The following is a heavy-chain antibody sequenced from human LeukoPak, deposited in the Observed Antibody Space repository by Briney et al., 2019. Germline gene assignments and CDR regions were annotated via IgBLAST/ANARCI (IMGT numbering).Heavy chain of an antibody. CDR3: ARGPPGGQFDP. CDR1: GGSISNSNY. Sequence: SGTLSLTCAVSGGSISNSNYWTWIRQPQGKGLEWIGYIYYSGSTNYNPSLKSRVTISVDTSNNQFSLKLSSVTAADTAVYYCARGPPGGQFDPWGQGTLVTVSS. V-gene: IGHV4-59*01. D-gene: IGHD3-10*01. J-gene: IGHJ5*02. CDR2: IYYSGST.